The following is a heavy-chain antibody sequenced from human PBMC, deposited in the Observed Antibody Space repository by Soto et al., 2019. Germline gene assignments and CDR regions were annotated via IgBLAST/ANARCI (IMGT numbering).Heavy chain of an antibody. CDR3: ARSLYYYGSGTAFYYGMDV. V-gene: IGHV4-34*01. CDR1: GWSFSGYY. D-gene: IGHD3-10*01. Sequence: PSETLSLTCAFYGWSFSGYYWSLIRQPPGKGLEWIGEINHSGSTNYNPSLKSRVTISVDTSKNQFSLKLSSVTAADTAVYYCARSLYYYGSGTAFYYGMDVWGQGTTVTVSS. J-gene: IGHJ6*02. CDR2: INHSGST.